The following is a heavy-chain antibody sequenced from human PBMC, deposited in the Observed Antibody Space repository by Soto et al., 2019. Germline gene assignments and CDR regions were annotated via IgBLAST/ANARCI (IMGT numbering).Heavy chain of an antibody. Sequence: EVQLVESGGGLVQPGGSLRLSCAASGFTFSSYWRHWVRQAPGKGLVWVSRINYDGSTTSYADSVKGRFTISRDNARNTLYLQMNSLRAEDTAVYYCARAGTGWYWFDPWGQGTLVTVSS. J-gene: IGHJ5*02. D-gene: IGHD6-19*01. CDR1: GFTFSSYW. CDR2: INYDGSTT. CDR3: ARAGTGWYWFDP. V-gene: IGHV3-74*01.